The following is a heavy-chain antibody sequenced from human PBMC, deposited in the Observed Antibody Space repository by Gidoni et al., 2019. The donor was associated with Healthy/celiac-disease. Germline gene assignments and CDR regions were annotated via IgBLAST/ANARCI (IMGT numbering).Heavy chain of an antibody. Sequence: EVQLVESGGGLVKPGGSLRLSCAASGFTFSSYSMNWVRQAPGKGLGWVSSISSSSSYIYYADSVKGRFTISRDNAKNSLYLQMNSLRAEDTAVYYCARDGDNWNYFDYWGQGTLVTVSS. J-gene: IGHJ4*02. CDR3: ARDGDNWNYFDY. D-gene: IGHD1-20*01. CDR1: GFTFSSYS. CDR2: ISSSSSYI. V-gene: IGHV3-21*01.